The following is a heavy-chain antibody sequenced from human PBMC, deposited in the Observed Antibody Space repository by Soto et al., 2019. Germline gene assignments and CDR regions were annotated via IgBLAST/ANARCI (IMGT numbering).Heavy chain of an antibody. CDR3: ARSSGRMHFFTFDYGLDV. CDR1: GFSVGDNY. D-gene: IGHD3-16*01. CDR2: SSSSGGYT. J-gene: IGHJ6*02. Sequence: QVQLVESGGGLVEPGGSLRLSCAASGFSVGDNYMTWIRQAPGKGLEWLSYSSSSGGYTNYADTVKGRFTISRDKAKNSLYLQMDSLSAEDTAVYFCARSSGRMHFFTFDYGLDVWGQGTTVTVSS. V-gene: IGHV3-11*06.